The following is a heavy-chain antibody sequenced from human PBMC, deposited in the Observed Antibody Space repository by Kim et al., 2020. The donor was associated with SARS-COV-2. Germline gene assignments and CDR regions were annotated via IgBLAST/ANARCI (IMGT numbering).Heavy chain of an antibody. J-gene: IGHJ4*02. CDR2: IWYDGSNK. D-gene: IGHD4-17*01. V-gene: IGHV3-33*01. CDR3: ARDYGDYTIFFDY. Sequence: GGSLRLSCAASGFTFSSYGMHWVRQAPGKGLEWVAVIWYDGSNKYYADSVKGRFTISRDNSKNTLYLQMNSLRAEDTAVYYCARDYGDYTIFFDYWGQGTLVTVSS. CDR1: GFTFSSYG.